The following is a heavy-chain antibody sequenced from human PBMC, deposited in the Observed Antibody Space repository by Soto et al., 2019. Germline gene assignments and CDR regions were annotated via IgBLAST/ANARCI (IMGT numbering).Heavy chain of an antibody. D-gene: IGHD4-17*01. J-gene: IGHJ4*02. V-gene: IGHV4-59*01. CDR2: IYDSGST. Sequence: PSETLSLTCTVSGASFSHFYWSWIRQAPGKGLEWLGYIYDSGSTNYNPSVKSRVTMSVDTSKTQFSLDLGSVTAADTAVYYCARSTRTVTTFDYWGQGTLVTVSS. CDR1: GASFSHFY. CDR3: ARSTRTVTTFDY.